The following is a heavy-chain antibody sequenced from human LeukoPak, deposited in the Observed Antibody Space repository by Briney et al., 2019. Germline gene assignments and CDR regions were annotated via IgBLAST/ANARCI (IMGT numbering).Heavy chain of an antibody. CDR1: GYTFTSYG. Sequence: ASVKVSCKASGYTFTSYGISWVRQAPGQGLEWMGWISAYNGNTNYAQKLQGRVTMTTDTSTSTAYMELRSLRSDDTAVYYCARESPFDRAYYYDSRGPTDYYYYGMDVWGQGTTVTVSS. CDR2: ISAYNGNT. J-gene: IGHJ6*02. V-gene: IGHV1-18*01. D-gene: IGHD3-22*01. CDR3: ARESPFDRAYYYDSRGPTDYYYYGMDV.